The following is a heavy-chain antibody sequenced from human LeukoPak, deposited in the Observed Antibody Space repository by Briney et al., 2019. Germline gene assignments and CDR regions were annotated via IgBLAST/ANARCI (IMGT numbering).Heavy chain of an antibody. J-gene: IGHJ5*02. V-gene: IGHV4-61*02. CDR3: ARGFWSGYYMPNWFDP. CDR1: GVSIISGSYY. D-gene: IGHD3-3*01. CDR2: IYTSGST. Sequence: TSETLSLTRTVSGVSIISGSYYGSWLRQPAGKGLEWIGRIYTSGSTNYNPSLKSRVTISVDTPNNQFSLKLSSVTAADTAVYYCARGFWSGYYMPNWFDPWGQGTLVTVSS.